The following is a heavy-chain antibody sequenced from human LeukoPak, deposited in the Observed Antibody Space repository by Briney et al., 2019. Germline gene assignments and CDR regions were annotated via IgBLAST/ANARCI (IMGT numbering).Heavy chain of an antibody. CDR3: ARDSYSSSWYYYGMDV. J-gene: IGHJ6*04. CDR2: IYYSGST. D-gene: IGHD6-13*01. V-gene: IGHV4-59*01. CDR1: GSSISSYY. Sequence: SETLSLTCTVSGSSISSYYWSWIRQPPGKGLEWIGYIYYSGSTNYNASLKSRVTISVDTSKNQFSLKLSSVTAADTAVYYCARDSYSSSWYYYGMDVWGKGTTVTVSS.